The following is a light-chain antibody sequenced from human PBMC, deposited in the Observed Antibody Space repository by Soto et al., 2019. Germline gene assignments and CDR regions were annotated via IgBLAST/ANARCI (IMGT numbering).Light chain of an antibody. V-gene: IGKV1-5*01. CDR2: DAS. CDR1: QSISSW. CDR3: QQYNSSPT. J-gene: IGKJ4*01. Sequence: DIQMTQSPSTLSASVGDRVTITCRASQSISSWLAWYQQKPGKAPKLLIYDASSLESGVPSRFSGSGSGTELTLTISSLQPDDFATYFCQQYNSSPTFGGGTKVEIK.